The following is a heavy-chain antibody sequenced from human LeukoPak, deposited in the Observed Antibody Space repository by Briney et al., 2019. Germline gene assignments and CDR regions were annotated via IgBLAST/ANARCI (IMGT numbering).Heavy chain of an antibody. V-gene: IGHV3-74*01. Sequence: GGSLRLSCAASGFTFSTYWMHWVRQAPGKGLVWVSRINSDGSRTGYADSVKGRFTISRDNAKNTLYLQMNSLRAEDTAVYYCAREGNCGGDCYFFDYWGQGTLVTVSS. CDR2: INSDGSRT. CDR1: GFTFSTYW. D-gene: IGHD2-21*02. CDR3: AREGNCGGDCYFFDY. J-gene: IGHJ4*02.